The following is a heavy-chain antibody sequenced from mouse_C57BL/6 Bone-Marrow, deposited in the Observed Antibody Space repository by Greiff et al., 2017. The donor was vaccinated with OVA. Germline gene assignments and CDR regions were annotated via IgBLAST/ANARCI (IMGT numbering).Heavy chain of an antibody. D-gene: IGHD1-1*01. Sequence: EVQGVESGGGLVQPGGSLKLSCAASGFTFSDYYMYWVRQTPEKRLEWVAYISNGGGSTYYPDTVKGRFTISRDNAKNTLYLQMSRLKSEDTAMYYCARPHYYGSSYDAMDYWGQGTSVTVSS. V-gene: IGHV5-12*01. J-gene: IGHJ4*01. CDR1: GFTFSDYY. CDR3: ARPHYYGSSYDAMDY. CDR2: ISNGGGST.